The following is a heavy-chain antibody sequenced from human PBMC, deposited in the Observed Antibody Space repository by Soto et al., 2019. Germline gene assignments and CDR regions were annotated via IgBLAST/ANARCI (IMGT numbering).Heavy chain of an antibody. Sequence: ASVKVSCKASGYTFTSYYMHWMGPPAGQELAGMGIINPSGGSTSYALKFQGRVTMTRDTSTSTVYMEQSSLRSEDTAEYYCTRDTTVSDGQTMDYWGQGTTVTVSS. CDR1: GYTFTSYY. D-gene: IGHD4-4*01. V-gene: IGHV1-46*01. CDR2: INPSGGST. J-gene: IGHJ6*02. CDR3: TRDTTVSDGQTMDY.